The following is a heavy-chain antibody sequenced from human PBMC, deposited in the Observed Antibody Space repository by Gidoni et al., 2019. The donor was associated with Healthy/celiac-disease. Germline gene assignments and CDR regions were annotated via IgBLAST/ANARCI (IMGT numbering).Heavy chain of an antibody. Sequence: EVQLVVSGGGLVQPGGSLSFSRTASGVTASSYDMPWVRQATGNGLEWVSAIGTAGDTYYPGSVKGRFTISRENAKNSLYLQMNSLRAGDTAVYYCARDRYYGDYYYYGMDVWGQGTTVTVSS. V-gene: IGHV3-13*01. CDR1: GVTASSYD. CDR2: IGTAGDT. CDR3: ARDRYYGDYYYYGMDV. D-gene: IGHD4-17*01. J-gene: IGHJ6*02.